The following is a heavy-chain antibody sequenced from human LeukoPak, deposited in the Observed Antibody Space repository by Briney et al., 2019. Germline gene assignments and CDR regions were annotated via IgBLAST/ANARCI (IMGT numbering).Heavy chain of an antibody. D-gene: IGHD3-16*01. Sequence: SQTLSLTCTVSGGSISSGGYYWSWIRQHPGKGLEWIGYIYYSGSTYYNPSLKSRVTISVDTPKNQFSLKLSSVTAADTAVYYCARDGTKLLGYGMDVWGQGTTVTVSS. CDR3: ARDGTKLLGYGMDV. V-gene: IGHV4-31*03. CDR1: GGSISSGGYY. CDR2: IYYSGST. J-gene: IGHJ6*02.